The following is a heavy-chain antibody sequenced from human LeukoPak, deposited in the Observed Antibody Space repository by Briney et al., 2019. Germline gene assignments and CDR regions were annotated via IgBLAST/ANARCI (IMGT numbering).Heavy chain of an antibody. CDR1: GGSFSGYY. D-gene: IGHD3-10*01. V-gene: IGHV4-34*01. Sequence: PSETLSLTCAVYGGSFSGYYWSWIRQPPGKGLEWIGEINHSGSTNYNPSLKSRVTISVDTSKNQFSLKLSSVTAADTAVYYCARLRGSGSYRGRAEYFQHWGQGTLVTVSS. CDR2: INHSGST. J-gene: IGHJ1*01. CDR3: ARLRGSGSYRGRAEYFQH.